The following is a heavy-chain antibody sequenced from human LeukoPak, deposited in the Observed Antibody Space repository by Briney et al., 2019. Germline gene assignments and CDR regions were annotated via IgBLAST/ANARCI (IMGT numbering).Heavy chain of an antibody. J-gene: IGHJ4*02. CDR2: IKQDGSEK. Sequence: GGSLRLSCAASGFTFSSYWMSWVRQAPGRGLEWVANIKQDGSEKYYVDSVKGRFTISRDNAKNSLYLQMNSLRAEDTAVYYCVFLGYCSSTSCYAFDYWGQGTLVTVSS. D-gene: IGHD2-2*01. V-gene: IGHV3-7*01. CDR3: VFLGYCSSTSCYAFDY. CDR1: GFTFSSYW.